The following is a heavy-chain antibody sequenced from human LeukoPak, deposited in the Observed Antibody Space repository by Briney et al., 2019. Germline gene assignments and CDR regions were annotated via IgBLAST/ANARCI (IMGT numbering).Heavy chain of an antibody. Sequence: ASVKVSCKASGYTFTSYGINWVRQAPGQGLEWMGWISAYNGNTNYAQKLQGRVTMTTDTSTSTAYMELRSLRSDDTAVYYCARVLYGSSYLPYYFDYWGQGTLVTVSS. CDR1: GYTFTSYG. CDR3: ARVLYGSSYLPYYFDY. J-gene: IGHJ4*01. D-gene: IGHD6-6*01. V-gene: IGHV1-18*01. CDR2: ISAYNGNT.